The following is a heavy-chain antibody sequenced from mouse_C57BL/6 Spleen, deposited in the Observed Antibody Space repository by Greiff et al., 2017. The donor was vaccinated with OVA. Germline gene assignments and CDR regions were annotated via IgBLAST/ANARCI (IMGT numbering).Heavy chain of an antibody. Sequence: VQLQQPGTELVKPGASVTLSCKASGYTFTSYWMHWVKQRPGQGLEWIGNINPSNGGTNYNEKFKSKATLTVDKSSSTAYMQLSSLTSEDSAVYYCARCGNYGSLYYFDYWGQGTTLTVSS. D-gene: IGHD1-1*01. CDR1: GYTFTSYW. CDR2: INPSNGGT. J-gene: IGHJ2*01. CDR3: ARCGNYGSLYYFDY. V-gene: IGHV1-53*01.